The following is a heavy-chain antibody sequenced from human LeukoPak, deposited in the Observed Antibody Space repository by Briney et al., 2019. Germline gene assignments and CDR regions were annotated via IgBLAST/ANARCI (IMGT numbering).Heavy chain of an antibody. CDR3: AGDFWSGYYRINAFDI. CDR1: GFTFSSYA. Sequence: GGSLRLSCAASGFTFSSYAMRWVRQAPGKGLEWVSAINGSGGSTYYAVSVKGRFTISRDNSKNPLYLQMNSLRAEDTAVYYCAGDFWSGYYRINAFDICGQGTMVTVSS. CDR2: INGSGGST. D-gene: IGHD3-3*01. J-gene: IGHJ3*02. V-gene: IGHV3-23*01.